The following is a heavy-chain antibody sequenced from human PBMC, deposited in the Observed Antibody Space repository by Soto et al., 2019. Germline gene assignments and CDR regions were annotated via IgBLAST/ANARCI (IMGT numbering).Heavy chain of an antibody. Sequence: SETLSLTCTVSGVSISSSYWSWIRQSPGTGLEWIGYIYYTGTTNYNPSLKRRVTISLDTAKNQFSLNVNSLTTADTAVYFCARGGNRYSNTASGVGGFDFWGQGTLVTVS. CDR3: ARGGNRYSNTASGVGGFDF. V-gene: IGHV4-59*01. D-gene: IGHD5-12*01. J-gene: IGHJ4*02. CDR2: IYYTGTT. CDR1: GVSISSSY.